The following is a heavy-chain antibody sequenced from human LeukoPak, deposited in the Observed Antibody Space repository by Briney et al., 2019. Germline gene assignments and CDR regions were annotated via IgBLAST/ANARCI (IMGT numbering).Heavy chain of an antibody. CDR1: GFTFSSYW. CDR3: AKDFWSGYLSRYYFDY. V-gene: IGHV3-74*01. CDR2: IKSDGSDT. J-gene: IGHJ4*02. D-gene: IGHD3-3*01. Sequence: PGGSLRLSFAASGFTFSSYWMHWVRQAPGKGLEWVSRIKSDGSDTSYADSVKGRFTISRDNAKNTLYLQMNSLRAEDTAVYYCAKDFWSGYLSRYYFDYWGQGTLVTVSS.